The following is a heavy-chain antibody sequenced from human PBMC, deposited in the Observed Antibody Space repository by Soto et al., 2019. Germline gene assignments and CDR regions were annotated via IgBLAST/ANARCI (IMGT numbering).Heavy chain of an antibody. CDR2: MSPESGNT. Sequence: QVQVVQSRAXXXKPGASVXXXXKASGYTFTDYDINWVRQASGQGLEYMGWMSPESGNTGYAPQFQGRVTMTRNTSISTAYMELSSLRSEDTAVYYCEVTTGYWGQGTKVTVSS. CDR1: GYTFTDYD. J-gene: IGHJ4*02. D-gene: IGHD2-21*02. V-gene: IGHV1-8*01. CDR3: EVTTGY.